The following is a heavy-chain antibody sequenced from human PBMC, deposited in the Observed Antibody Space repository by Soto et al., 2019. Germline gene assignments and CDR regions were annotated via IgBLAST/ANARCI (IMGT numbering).Heavy chain of an antibody. CDR1: GFTFSSYF. D-gene: IGHD3-10*01. CDR3: AREDGGGPFDY. Sequence: GGSLRLSCSASGFTFSSYFMSWVRQAPGKGLEWVSGISGPGSDTDYADSVKGRFTISRDNSKNTLFLQMSSLRVEDTAVYYCAREDGGGPFDYWSQGTLVTVSS. CDR2: ISGPGSDT. J-gene: IGHJ4*02. V-gene: IGHV3-23*01.